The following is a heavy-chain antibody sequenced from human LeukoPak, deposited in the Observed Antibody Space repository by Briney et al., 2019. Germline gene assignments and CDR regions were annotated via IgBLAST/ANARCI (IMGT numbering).Heavy chain of an antibody. D-gene: IGHD3-3*01. CDR1: GGSISNYY. Sequence: PSETLSLTCTVSGGSISNYYWSWIRQPPGKGPEWIGYISYSGSTNYNPSLRSRVAISEDTSRNQFSLRLNSVTAADTAVYYCARHIPVIWSSGYYYGMDVWGQGTTVTVSS. J-gene: IGHJ6*02. V-gene: IGHV4-59*08. CDR2: ISYSGST. CDR3: ARHIPVIWSSGYYYGMDV.